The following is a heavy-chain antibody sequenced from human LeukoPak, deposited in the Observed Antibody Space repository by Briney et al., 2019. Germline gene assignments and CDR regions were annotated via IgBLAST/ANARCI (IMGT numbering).Heavy chain of an antibody. J-gene: IGHJ4*03. D-gene: IGHD2-15*01. Sequence: GGSLRLSCAASGFTFSAYSIHWVRQAPGKGLEWVSSISSTSSFIFYADSVKGRFTISRDNADNSLYLQMNSLRAEDTAVYYCATPRTYYCSETSCYFDHWGQGTLVTVS. CDR2: ISSTSSFI. V-gene: IGHV3-21*01. CDR1: GFTFSAYS. CDR3: ATPRTYYCSETSCYFDH.